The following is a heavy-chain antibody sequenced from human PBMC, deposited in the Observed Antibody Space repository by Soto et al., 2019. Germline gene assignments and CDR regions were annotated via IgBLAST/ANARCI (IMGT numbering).Heavy chain of an antibody. Sequence: ASVKVSCKASGYTFTSYAMHWVRQAPGQRLEWMGWINAGNGNTKYSQKFQGRVTITRDTSASTAYMEPSSLRSEDTAVYYCARDWGTTTVSLNWFDPWGQGTLVTVSS. CDR3: ARDWGTTTVSLNWFDP. CDR2: INAGNGNT. J-gene: IGHJ5*02. V-gene: IGHV1-3*01. CDR1: GYTFTSYA. D-gene: IGHD4-17*01.